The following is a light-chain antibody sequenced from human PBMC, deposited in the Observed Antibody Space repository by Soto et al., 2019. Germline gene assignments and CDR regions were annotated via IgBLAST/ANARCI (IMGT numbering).Light chain of an antibody. CDR1: SSDVGGYNY. V-gene: IGLV2-14*01. J-gene: IGLJ3*02. Sequence: QSALTQPASVSGSPEQSITISCTGTSSDVGGYNYVSWYQQHPGKAPKFMIYEVSNRPSGVSNRFYGSKSGNTASLTISGLQAEDEADYYCSSYTRSSTPWVFGGGTKLTVL. CDR3: SSYTRSSTPWV. CDR2: EVS.